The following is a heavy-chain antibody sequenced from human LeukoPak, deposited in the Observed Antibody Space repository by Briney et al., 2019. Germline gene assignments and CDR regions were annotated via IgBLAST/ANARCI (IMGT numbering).Heavy chain of an antibody. CDR3: AREYYDFWSGYPYYFDY. CDR1: GLTFSSHW. V-gene: IGHV3-74*01. J-gene: IGHJ4*02. Sequence: PGGSLRLSCAASGLTFSSHWMHWVRHAPGKGLVWVSRINSDGSSTSYADSVKGRFTISRDNAKNTLYLQMNSLRAEDTAVYYCAREYYDFWSGYPYYFDYWGQGTLVTVSS. CDR2: INSDGSST. D-gene: IGHD3-3*01.